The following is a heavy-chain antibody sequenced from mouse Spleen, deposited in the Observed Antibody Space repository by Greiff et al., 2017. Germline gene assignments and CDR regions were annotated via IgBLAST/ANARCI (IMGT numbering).Heavy chain of an antibody. CDR1: GFTFSSYT. CDR2: ISSGGGNT. Sequence: EVKLVESGGGLVKPGGSLKLSCAASGFTFSSYTMSWVRQTPAKRLEWVATISSGGGNTYYPDSVKGRFTISRDNARNTLYLQMSSLRSEDTAMYYCARRGGDYPFDYWGQGTTLTVSS. D-gene: IGHD2-13*01. J-gene: IGHJ2*01. V-gene: IGHV5-9*04. CDR3: ARRGGDYPFDY.